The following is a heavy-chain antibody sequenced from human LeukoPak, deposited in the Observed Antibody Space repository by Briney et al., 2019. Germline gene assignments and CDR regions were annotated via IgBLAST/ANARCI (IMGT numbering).Heavy chain of an antibody. Sequence: SQTLTLTCAVSGGSISSGDYPWSWIRQPPGKGLEWIGYIFHTGHTSYNPSLKSRVTISVDMSKNQLSLKLSSVTAADTAVYYCARGFYGSGSQFDYWGQGTLVTVSS. D-gene: IGHD3-10*01. CDR2: IFHTGHT. CDR1: GGSISSGDYP. V-gene: IGHV4-30-2*01. CDR3: ARGFYGSGSQFDY. J-gene: IGHJ4*02.